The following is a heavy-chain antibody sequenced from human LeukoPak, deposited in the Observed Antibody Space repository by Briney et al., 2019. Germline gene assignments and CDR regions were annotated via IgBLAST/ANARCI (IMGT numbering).Heavy chain of an antibody. D-gene: IGHD1-14*01. J-gene: IGHJ3*02. Sequence: SETLSLTCTVSGGSISRDYWSWIRQPPGKGLEWIGYLHYSGSTSYNPSLKSRVTMSVDTSKNRFSLKLSSVTAADTAVYYCARAYRGAFDIWGQGTMVTVSS. V-gene: IGHV4-59*08. CDR3: ARAYRGAFDI. CDR1: GGSISRDY. CDR2: LHYSGST.